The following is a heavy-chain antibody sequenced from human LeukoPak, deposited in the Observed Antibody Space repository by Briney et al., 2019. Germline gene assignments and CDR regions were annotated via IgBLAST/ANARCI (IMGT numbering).Heavy chain of an antibody. Sequence: SETLSLTCIVSGDSIRTDYWSWIRQSPGKGLERIGYINYSGNSDYNPSLKSRVTISVDRSKKQVSLRMRSVTAADTAVYYCARLDCISDTCYNYWALGALVTVSS. J-gene: IGHJ4*02. V-gene: IGHV4-59*08. D-gene: IGHD2-21*01. CDR1: GDSIRTDY. CDR2: INYSGNS. CDR3: ARLDCISDTCYNY.